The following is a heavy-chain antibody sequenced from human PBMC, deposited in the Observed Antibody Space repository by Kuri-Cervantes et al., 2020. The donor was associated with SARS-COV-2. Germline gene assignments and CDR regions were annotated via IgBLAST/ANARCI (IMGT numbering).Heavy chain of an antibody. CDR1: GFTFSSYA. CDR2: ISYDGSNK. CDR3: AREGIRQQRPHRHRYFDL. V-gene: IGHV3-30-3*01. Sequence: LSLTCAASGFTFSSYAMHWVRQAPGKGLEWVAVISYDGSNKYYADSVKGRFTISRDNSKNTLYLQMNSLRAEDTAVYYCAREGIRQQRPHRHRYFDLWGRGTLVTVSS. D-gene: IGHD6-25*01. J-gene: IGHJ2*01.